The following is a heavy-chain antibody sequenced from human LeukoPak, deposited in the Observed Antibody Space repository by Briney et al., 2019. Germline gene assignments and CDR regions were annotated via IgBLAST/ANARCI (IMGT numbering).Heavy chain of an antibody. CDR2: ITVASGNT. CDR3: VGGSLGY. Sequence: ASVKVSCKTLGYTFITSSIYWVRQAPGQRLEWLGWITVASGNTRYSGNLQGRVTLTRDTSANTAYMELRNLKFEDTAVYYCVGGSLGYWGQGTLVTVSP. CDR1: GYTFITSS. J-gene: IGHJ4*02. V-gene: IGHV1-3*01.